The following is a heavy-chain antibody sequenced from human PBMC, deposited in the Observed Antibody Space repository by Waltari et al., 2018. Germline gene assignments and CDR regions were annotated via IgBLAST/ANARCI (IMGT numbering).Heavy chain of an antibody. CDR2: INGDGSRM. CDR3: VRVDNNGLEPFDY. J-gene: IGHJ4*02. V-gene: IGHV3-74*01. Sequence: EVQLVESGGDLVQPGGSLSLSGAASGFTLSNSWIPGVRQAPGKGWGGVSCINGDGSRMTYADSVKGRFTLSRDNAKSTVYLQMSSLRAEDTALYYCVRVDNNGLEPFDYWGQGTLVTVSS. D-gene: IGHD1-1*01. CDR1: GFTLSNSW.